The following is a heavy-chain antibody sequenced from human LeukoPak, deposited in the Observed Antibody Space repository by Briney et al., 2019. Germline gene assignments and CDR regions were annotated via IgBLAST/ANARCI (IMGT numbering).Heavy chain of an antibody. Sequence: ASVKDSCKVSGYTLTELSMHWVRQAPGKGLEWMGGFDPEDGETIYAQKFQGRVTMTEDTSTDTAYMELSSLRSEDTAVYYCARQAAELGDYYYYYYMDVWGKGTTVTVSS. V-gene: IGHV1-24*01. J-gene: IGHJ6*03. D-gene: IGHD7-27*01. CDR3: ARQAAELGDYYYYYYMDV. CDR1: GYTLTELS. CDR2: FDPEDGET.